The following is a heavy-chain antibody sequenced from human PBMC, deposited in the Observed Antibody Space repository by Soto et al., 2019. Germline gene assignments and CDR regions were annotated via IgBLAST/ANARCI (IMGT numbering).Heavy chain of an antibody. CDR2: IIPIFGTA. CDR1: GGTFSSYA. V-gene: IGHV1-69*01. D-gene: IGHD2-15*01. J-gene: IGHJ6*02. CDR3: ARSQGGSSSLDIYYYYYYGMDV. Sequence: QVQLVQSGAEVKKPGSSVKVSCKAPGGTFSSYAISWVRQAPGQGLEWMGGIIPIFGTAKYAQKFQGRVTITADESTSTGCMELSSRRSEDTAVYYCARSQGGSSSLDIYYYYYYGMDVWGQGTTVTVSS.